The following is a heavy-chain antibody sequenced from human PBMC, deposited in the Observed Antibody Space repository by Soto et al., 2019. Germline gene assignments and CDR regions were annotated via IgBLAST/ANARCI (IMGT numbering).Heavy chain of an antibody. D-gene: IGHD6-6*01. CDR3: ARAWGEYRSSWGYGMDV. J-gene: IGHJ6*02. V-gene: IGHV3-33*01. CDR1: GFTFSSYG. Sequence: PGGSLRLSCAASGFTFSSYGMHWVRQAPGKGLEWVAVIWYGGSNKYYADSVKGRFTISRDNSQNTLYLQMTTLRAEDTAVDCCARAWGEYRSSWGYGMDVWGQGTTVTVSS. CDR2: IWYGGSNK.